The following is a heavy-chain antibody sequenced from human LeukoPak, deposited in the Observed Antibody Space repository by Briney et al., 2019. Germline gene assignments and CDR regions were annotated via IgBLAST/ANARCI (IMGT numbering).Heavy chain of an antibody. V-gene: IGHV6-1*01. J-gene: IGHJ4*02. Sequence: SQTLSLTCAISGDSVSTYSGAWNWIKQSPSRGLECLGSTFYRTKWYYAYALSVKIRMSISPDTSTNQFSLQLITLTPEDTAVYFYARGFMDTNGYYFDFWGQGAMVTVS. CDR1: GDSVSTYSGA. D-gene: IGHD3/OR15-3a*01. CDR2: TFYRTKWYY. CDR3: ARGFMDTNGYYFDF.